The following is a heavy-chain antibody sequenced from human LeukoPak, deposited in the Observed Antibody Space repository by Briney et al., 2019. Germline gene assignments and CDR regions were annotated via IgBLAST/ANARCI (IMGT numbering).Heavy chain of an antibody. CDR3: TTHPVLRYFDWLFEVVDH. V-gene: IGHV3-15*01. D-gene: IGHD3-9*01. Sequence: GGSLRLSCAASGFTFSNAWMSWVRQAPGKGLEWVGRIKSKTDGGTTDYAAPVKGRFTISRDDSKNTLYLQMTSLKTEDTAVYYSTTHPVLRYFDWLFEVVDHWGQGTLVTVSS. CDR2: IKSKTDGGTT. CDR1: GFTFSNAW. J-gene: IGHJ4*02.